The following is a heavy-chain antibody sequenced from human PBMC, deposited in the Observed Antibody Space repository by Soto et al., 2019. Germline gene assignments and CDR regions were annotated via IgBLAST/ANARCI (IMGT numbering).Heavy chain of an antibody. CDR1: HGSISSSY. V-gene: IGHV4-59*08. CDR2: AHHSGST. J-gene: IGHJ4*02. CDR3: ARHETLHSDYDD. Sequence: PSETLCLTGTISHGSISSSYCSMIRPPPGNGMAWIGHAHHSGSTNYNHHLKSRVTISVDTSKNQFSLKLSSVTAADTAVYYCARHETLHSDYDDWGQGTLVTVS. D-gene: IGHD5-12*01.